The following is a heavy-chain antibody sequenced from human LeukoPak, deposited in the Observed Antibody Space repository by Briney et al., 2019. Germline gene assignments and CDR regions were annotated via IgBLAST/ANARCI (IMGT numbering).Heavy chain of an antibody. J-gene: IGHJ4*02. CDR1: GFTVSSNY. D-gene: IGHD6-19*01. V-gene: IGHV3-23*01. CDR2: ISGSGGST. Sequence: GGSLRLSCAASGFTVSSNYMSWVRQAPGKGLEWVSAISGSGGSTYYADSVKGRFTISRDNSKNTLYLQMNSLRAEDTAVYYCARPNYSSGWYYFDYWGQGTLVTVSS. CDR3: ARPNYSSGWYYFDY.